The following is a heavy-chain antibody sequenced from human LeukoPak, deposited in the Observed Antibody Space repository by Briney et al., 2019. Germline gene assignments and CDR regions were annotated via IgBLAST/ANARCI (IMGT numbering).Heavy chain of an antibody. D-gene: IGHD3-10*01. J-gene: IGHJ5*02. CDR3: ARELWFVNAPGSWFDP. CDR1: GDSISSGDYS. Sequence: SETLSLTCAVSGDSISSGDYSWSWIRQPSGKGLEWIGYIFHSGNSYYNPSLKSRVTISVDKSKNQFSLRLTSVTAADTAVYYCARELWFVNAPGSWFDPWGQGTLVTVSS. V-gene: IGHV4-30-2*01. CDR2: IFHSGNS.